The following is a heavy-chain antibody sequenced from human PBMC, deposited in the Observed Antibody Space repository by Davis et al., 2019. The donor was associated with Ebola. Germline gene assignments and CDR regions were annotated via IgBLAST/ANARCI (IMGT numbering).Heavy chain of an antibody. V-gene: IGHV4-34*01. CDR1: GGSFSGYY. CDR3: ARDHQRQLELRDYYYYGMDV. J-gene: IGHJ6*02. Sequence: SETLSLTCAVYGGSFSGYYWSWIRQPPGKGLEWIGEINHSGSTNYNPSLKSRVTISVDTPKNQFSLQLNSVTPEDTAVYYCARDHQRQLELRDYYYYGMDVWGQGTTVTVSS. CDR2: INHSGST. D-gene: IGHD1-7*01.